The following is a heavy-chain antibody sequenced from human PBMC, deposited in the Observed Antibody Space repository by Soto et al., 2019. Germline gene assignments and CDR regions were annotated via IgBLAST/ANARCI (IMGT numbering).Heavy chain of an antibody. CDR3: ARERGGSYYYYYGMDA. J-gene: IGHJ6*02. CDR2: ISAYIGNT. CDR1: GGTFSSYA. D-gene: IGHD1-26*01. V-gene: IGHV1-18*01. Sequence: ASVKVSCKASGGTFSSYAISWVRQAPGQGLEWMGWISAYIGNTNYAQKLQGRVTMTTDTSTSTAYMELRSLRSDDTAVYYCARERGGSYYYYYGMDAWGQGTTVTVSS.